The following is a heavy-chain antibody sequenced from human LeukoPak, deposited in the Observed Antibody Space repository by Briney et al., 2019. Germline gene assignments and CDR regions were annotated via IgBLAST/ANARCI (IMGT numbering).Heavy chain of an antibody. Sequence: SETLSLTCAVYGGSFSGYYWSWIRQPPGKGLEWIGEINHSGSTNYNPSLKSRVTISVDTSKNQFSLKLSSVTAADTAVCYCARGNYDFWSGYYRSNWFDPWGQGTLVTVSS. D-gene: IGHD3-3*01. CDR2: INHSGST. V-gene: IGHV4-34*01. CDR1: GGSFSGYY. CDR3: ARGNYDFWSGYYRSNWFDP. J-gene: IGHJ5*02.